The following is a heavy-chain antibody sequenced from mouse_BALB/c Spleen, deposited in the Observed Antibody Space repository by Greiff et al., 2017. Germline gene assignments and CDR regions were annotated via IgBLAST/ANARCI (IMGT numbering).Heavy chain of an antibody. Sequence: VQLQQPGAELVKPGASVKLSCKASGYTFTSYWMHWVKQRPGQGLEWIGEIDPSDSYTNYNQKFKGKATLTVDKSSSTAYMQLSSLTSEDSAVYYCARGITTGFAYWGQGTLVTVSA. J-gene: IGHJ3*01. D-gene: IGHD2-4*01. CDR2: IDPSDSYT. V-gene: IGHV1-69*02. CDR1: GYTFTSYW. CDR3: ARGITTGFAY.